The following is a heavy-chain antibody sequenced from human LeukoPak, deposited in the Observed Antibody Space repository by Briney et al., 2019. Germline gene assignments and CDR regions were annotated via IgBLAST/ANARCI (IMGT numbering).Heavy chain of an antibody. Sequence: GGSLRLSCAASGFTFSSFGMHWVRQAPGKGLEWVAFIRFDGSNEYYTDSVKGRFTISRDNSKNTLTLQTNSLRPEDTAVYYCAKDLGMGTRIDFRGQGTLVTVSS. CDR1: GFTFSSFG. D-gene: IGHD5-24*01. CDR2: IRFDGSNE. V-gene: IGHV3-30*02. J-gene: IGHJ4*02. CDR3: AKDLGMGTRIDF.